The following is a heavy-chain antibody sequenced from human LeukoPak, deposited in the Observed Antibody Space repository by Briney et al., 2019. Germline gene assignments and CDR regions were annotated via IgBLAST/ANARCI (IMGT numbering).Heavy chain of an antibody. CDR2: IKSKTDGGTT. V-gene: IGHV3-15*01. CDR1: GFTFSNAW. CDR3: HNSVYDSSGGYYFDY. D-gene: IGHD3-22*01. J-gene: IGHJ4*02. Sequence: GGSLRLSCAASGFTFSNAWMSWVRQAPGKGLEWVGRIKSKTDGGTTDYPAPVKGRFTISRDDSKNTLYLQMNSLKTEDTAVYYCHNSVYDSSGGYYFDYWGQGTLVTVSS.